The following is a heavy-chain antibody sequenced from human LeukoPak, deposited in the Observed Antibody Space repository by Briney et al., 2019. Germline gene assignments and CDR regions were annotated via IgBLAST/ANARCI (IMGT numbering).Heavy chain of an antibody. CDR3: AKAPTITMVRGVIIDY. CDR1: GFTFSSYA. Sequence: GGSLRLSCAASGFTFSSYAMSWVRQAPGKGLEWVSAISGSGGSTYYADSVKGRFTIPRDNSKNTLYLQMNSLRAEDTAVYYCAKAPTITMVRGVIIDYWGQGTLVTVSS. V-gene: IGHV3-23*01. D-gene: IGHD3-10*01. J-gene: IGHJ4*02. CDR2: ISGSGGST.